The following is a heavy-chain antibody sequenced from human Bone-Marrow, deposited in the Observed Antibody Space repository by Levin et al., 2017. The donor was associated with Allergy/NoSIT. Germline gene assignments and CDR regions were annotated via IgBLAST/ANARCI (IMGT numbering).Heavy chain of an antibody. V-gene: IGHV3-48*03. CDR3: ARTVLLLDDYNYFDP. D-gene: IGHD5-24*01. CDR1: GFTFSNYE. J-gene: IGHJ5*02. Sequence: PGGSLRLSCAASGFTFSNYEMNWVRQAPGKRLERLAYISKNGSAMDYADSVKGRFTISRDNAKNALYLQMNSLRVEDTGLYYCARTVLLLDDYNYFDPWGQGTLVIVSS. CDR2: ISKNGSAM.